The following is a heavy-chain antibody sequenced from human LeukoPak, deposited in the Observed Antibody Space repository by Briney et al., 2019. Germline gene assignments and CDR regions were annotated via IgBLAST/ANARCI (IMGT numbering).Heavy chain of an antibody. CDR2: ISSSSSTI. V-gene: IGHV3-48*01. D-gene: IGHD3-22*01. Sequence: GGSLRLSCAASGFTFSSYSMNWVRQAPGKGLEWVSYISSSSSTIYYADSVKGRFTISRDNAKNSLYLQMNSLRAEDTAVYYCARVQDWYYYDSRFDYWGQGTLVTVSS. CDR1: GFTFSSYS. J-gene: IGHJ4*02. CDR3: ARVQDWYYYDSRFDY.